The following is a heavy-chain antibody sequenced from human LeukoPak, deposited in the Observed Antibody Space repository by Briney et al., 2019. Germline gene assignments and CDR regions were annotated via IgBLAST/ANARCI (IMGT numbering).Heavy chain of an antibody. V-gene: IGHV3-49*04. J-gene: IGHJ6*04. CDR1: GFTFGDYA. CDR3: TAYDPSDYYGMDV. D-gene: IGHD5-12*01. CDR2: IRSKAYGGTT. Sequence: PGGSLRLSCTASGFTFGDYAMTWVRQAPGKGLEWVGFIRSKAYGGTTEFAASVKGRFIISRDDSKSIAYLQMNSLKTEDTAVYYCTAYDPSDYYGMDVWGKGTPVTVSA.